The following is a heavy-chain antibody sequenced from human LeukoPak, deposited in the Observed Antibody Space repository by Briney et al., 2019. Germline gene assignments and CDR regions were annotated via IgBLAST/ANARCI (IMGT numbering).Heavy chain of an antibody. V-gene: IGHV1-24*01. CDR1: GGTFSSYA. D-gene: IGHD3-16*02. Sequence: GASVKVSCKASGGTFSSYAISWVRQAPGQGLEWMGGFDPEGGETIYAQKFQGRVTMTEDTSTDTAYMELSSLRSEDTAVYYCATGKTYVWGSYRIDYWGQGTLVTVSS. J-gene: IGHJ4*02. CDR2: FDPEGGET. CDR3: ATGKTYVWGSYRIDY.